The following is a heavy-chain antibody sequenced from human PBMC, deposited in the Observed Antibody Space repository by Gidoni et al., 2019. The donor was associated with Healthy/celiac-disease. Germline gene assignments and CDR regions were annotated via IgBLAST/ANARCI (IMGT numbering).Heavy chain of an antibody. Sequence: EVQLVESGGGLVQPGGSLRLSCAASGFTFSSYDMHWVRQATGKGLGWVSAIGTAGDTYYPGSVKGRFTIARENAKNSLYLQMNSLRAGDTAVYYCARATRGFDWLFNRLGMDVWGQGTTVTVSS. V-gene: IGHV3-13*01. CDR3: ARATRGFDWLFNRLGMDV. D-gene: IGHD3-9*01. J-gene: IGHJ6*02. CDR2: IGTAGDT. CDR1: GFTFSSYD.